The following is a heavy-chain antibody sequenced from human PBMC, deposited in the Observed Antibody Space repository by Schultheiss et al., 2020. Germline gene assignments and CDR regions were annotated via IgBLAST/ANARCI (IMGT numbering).Heavy chain of an antibody. D-gene: IGHD1-26*01. CDR3: AKEEGIVGATMVY. CDR1: GFTFSSYG. V-gene: IGHV3-30*18. J-gene: IGHJ4*02. CDR2: ISYDGSNK. Sequence: GVSLSLSCAASGFTFSSYGMHWVRQAPGKGLEWVAVISYDGSNKYYADSVKGRFTISRDNSKNTLYLQMNSLRAEDTAVYYCAKEEGIVGATMVYWGQGTLVTVSS.